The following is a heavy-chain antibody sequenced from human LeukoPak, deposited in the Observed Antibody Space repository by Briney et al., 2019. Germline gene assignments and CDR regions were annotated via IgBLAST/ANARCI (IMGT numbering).Heavy chain of an antibody. CDR2: IYYSGST. CDR1: GGSISSGDYY. CDR3: ARDPLPGIAGDDAFDI. J-gene: IGHJ3*02. D-gene: IGHD6-13*01. Sequence: SETLSLTCTVSGGSISSGDYYWSWIRQPPGKGLEWIWYIYYSGSTYYNPSLKSRVTISVDTSKNQFSLKLSSVTAADTAVYYCARDPLPGIAGDDAFDIWGQGTMVTVSS. V-gene: IGHV4-30-4*01.